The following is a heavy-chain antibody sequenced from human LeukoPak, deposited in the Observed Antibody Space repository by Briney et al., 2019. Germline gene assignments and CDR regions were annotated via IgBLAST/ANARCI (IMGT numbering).Heavy chain of an antibody. Sequence: SETLSLTCAVYGGSFSGYYWSWIRHPPGKGLEWIGEINHSGSTNYNPSLKSRVTISVDTSKNQFSLELSFVTAADTAVYYCARGRGSGWTYYFDYWGQGTLVTVSS. V-gene: IGHV4-34*01. CDR3: ARGRGSGWTYYFDY. CDR2: INHSGST. J-gene: IGHJ4*02. D-gene: IGHD6-19*01. CDR1: GGSFSGYY.